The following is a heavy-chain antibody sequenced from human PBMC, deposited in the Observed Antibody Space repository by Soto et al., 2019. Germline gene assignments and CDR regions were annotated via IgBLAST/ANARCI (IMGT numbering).Heavy chain of an antibody. CDR2: IYYNDDR. V-gene: IGHV2-5*01. J-gene: IGHJ4*02. Sequence: KESGPTLVKPTQTLTLTCTFSGFSFTTAGLAVGWIRQTPGGALEWLTLIYYNDDRRFSPSLKTRLTITGDTSKNQVVLSLTNVDPGDTATYFCAHSDGRYEIIYFDFWGQGIPVTVSS. D-gene: IGHD5-12*01. CDR1: GFSFTTAGLA. CDR3: AHSDGRYEIIYFDF.